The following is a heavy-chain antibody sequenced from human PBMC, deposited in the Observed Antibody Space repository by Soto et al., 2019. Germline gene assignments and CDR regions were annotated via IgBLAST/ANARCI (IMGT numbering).Heavy chain of an antibody. Sequence: QVQLVQSGAELMKPGASVTVSCKASGYTFTSLGISWVRQAPGQGLEWLGWISPYNGNTNLAQKFQGRVILTTEAATSTAHMELRSLRSDDTAVYYCARHVYSNYDPSRIFDYWGQGTLVTVSS. J-gene: IGHJ4*02. D-gene: IGHD4-4*01. V-gene: IGHV1-18*01. CDR2: ISPYNGNT. CDR3: ARHVYSNYDPSRIFDY. CDR1: GYTFTSLG.